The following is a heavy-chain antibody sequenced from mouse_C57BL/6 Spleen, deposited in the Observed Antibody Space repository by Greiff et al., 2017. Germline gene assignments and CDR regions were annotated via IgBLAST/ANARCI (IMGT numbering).Heavy chain of an antibody. CDR1: GFTFSSYA. CDR3: ARDYYYGYYFDY. J-gene: IGHJ2*01. Sequence: EVQLVESGGGLVKPGGSLKLSCAASGFTFSSYAMSWVRQTPEKRLEWVATISDGGNYTYYPDNVKGRFTISRENAKNNLYLQMSHLKSEDTAMYYCARDYYYGYYFDYWGQGTTLTVSS. CDR2: ISDGGNYT. V-gene: IGHV5-4*01. D-gene: IGHD1-1*01.